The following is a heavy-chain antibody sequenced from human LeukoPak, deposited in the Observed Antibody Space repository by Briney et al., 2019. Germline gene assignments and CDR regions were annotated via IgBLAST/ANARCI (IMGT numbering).Heavy chain of an antibody. D-gene: IGHD6-19*01. V-gene: IGHV3-30*03. Sequence: TGGSLRLSCAASGFTFSTYVMHWVRQAPGKGLEWVAVISYDASNKYYADSVKGRFTISRDNSKNTLYLQMNSLRDEDTAVYYCASAGSGLYWGQGTLVTVSS. CDR3: ASAGSGLY. CDR1: GFTFSTYV. CDR2: ISYDASNK. J-gene: IGHJ4*02.